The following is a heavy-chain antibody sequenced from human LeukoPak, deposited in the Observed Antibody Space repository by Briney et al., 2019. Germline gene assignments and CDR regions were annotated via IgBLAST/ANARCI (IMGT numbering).Heavy chain of an antibody. CDR1: GVIFSNYW. Sequence: GGSLRLSCAASGVIFSNYWMRWVRHAPGKGLVWVSRINRDGSSTSYADSVKGRFTISRDNAKNTLYLQMNSLRAEDTAVYYCARGGGYSYGSFDYWGQGTLVTVSS. CDR3: ARGGGYSYGSFDY. V-gene: IGHV3-74*01. J-gene: IGHJ4*02. CDR2: INRDGSST. D-gene: IGHD5-18*01.